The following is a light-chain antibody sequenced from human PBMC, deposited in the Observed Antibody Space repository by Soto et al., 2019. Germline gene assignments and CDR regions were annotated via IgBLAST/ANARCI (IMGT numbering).Light chain of an antibody. J-gene: IGKJ4*01. CDR2: DAS. CDR1: QSVSSY. Sequence: EIVLTQSPATLSLSPGERATLSCRASQSVSSYLAWYQQKPGQAPRLLIYDASNRATGIPARCSGSGSGTDLTLPISSLEPEDFSFYYCQQRSDWPPLPFGGGTKVEIK. CDR3: QQRSDWPPLP. V-gene: IGKV3-11*01.